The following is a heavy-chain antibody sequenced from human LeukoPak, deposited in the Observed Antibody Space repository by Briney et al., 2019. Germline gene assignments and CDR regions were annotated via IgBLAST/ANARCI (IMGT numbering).Heavy chain of an antibody. D-gene: IGHD2-15*01. J-gene: IGHJ6*03. CDR2: INPNSGGT. CDR3: ARGRAALYYYYMDV. Sequence: GASVKVSCKASGYTFTGYYMHWVRQAPGQGLEWMGWINPNSGGTNYAQKFQGRVTMTRDTSISTAYMELSRLRSDDTAVYCCARGRAALYYYYMDVWGKGTTVTVSS. V-gene: IGHV1-2*02. CDR1: GYTFTGYY.